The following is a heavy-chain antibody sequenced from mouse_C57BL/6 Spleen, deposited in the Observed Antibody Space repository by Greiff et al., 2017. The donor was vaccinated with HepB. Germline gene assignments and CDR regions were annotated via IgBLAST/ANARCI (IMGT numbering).Heavy chain of an antibody. V-gene: IGHV1-82*01. CDR2: IYPGDGDT. CDR1: GYAFSSSW. D-gene: IGHD1-1*01. Sequence: QVQLQQSGPELVKPGASVKISCKASGYAFSSSWMNWVKQRPGKGLEWIGRIYPGDGDTNYNGKFKGKATLTADKSSSTAYMQLSSLTSEDSAVYFCATVATRAWFAYWGQGTLVTVSA. CDR3: ATVATRAWFAY. J-gene: IGHJ3*01.